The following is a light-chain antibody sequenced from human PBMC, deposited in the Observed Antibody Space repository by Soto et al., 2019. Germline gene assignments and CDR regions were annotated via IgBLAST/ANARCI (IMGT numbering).Light chain of an antibody. CDR1: SSDVGGYNY. Sequence: QSALTQPASVSGSPGQSITISCTGTSSDVGGYNYVSWYQQHPGKAPKLMIYEVSNRPSGVSNRFSGSKSGNTASLTISGLQAEDEADYYCSSYPSISTHVVFGGGTKLTVL. CDR2: EVS. J-gene: IGLJ2*01. CDR3: SSYPSISTHVV. V-gene: IGLV2-14*01.